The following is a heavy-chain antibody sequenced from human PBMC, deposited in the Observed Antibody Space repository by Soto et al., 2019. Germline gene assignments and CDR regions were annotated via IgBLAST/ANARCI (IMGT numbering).Heavy chain of an antibody. CDR2: VHPNSGGT. J-gene: IGHJ6*01. V-gene: IGHV1-2*06. Sequence: QVHLVQSGAEVKQPGASVKVSCKASGYTFSVYHMHWVRQAPGQGLEWMGRVHPNSGGTNYSQSFEGGVPITTHASSQTARMDLRTLSSGLTAGYYFAEALQRGMAVWGQGTRVTGPS. D-gene: IGHD2-2*01. CDR1: GYTFSVYH. CDR3: AEALQRGMAV.